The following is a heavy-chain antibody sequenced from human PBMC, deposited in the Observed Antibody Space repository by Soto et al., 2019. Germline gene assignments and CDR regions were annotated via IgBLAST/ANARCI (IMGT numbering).Heavy chain of an antibody. V-gene: IGHV3-23*01. Sequence: PGGSLRLSCXAXGFTFSSYAMSWVRQAPGKGLEWVSAISGSGGSTYYADSVKGRFTISRDNSKNTLYLQMNSLRAEDTAVYYCAKDPTNLDLEWLQIPYYFDYWGQGTLVTVSS. J-gene: IGHJ4*02. D-gene: IGHD3-3*01. CDR1: GFTFSSYA. CDR3: AKDPTNLDLEWLQIPYYFDY. CDR2: ISGSGGST.